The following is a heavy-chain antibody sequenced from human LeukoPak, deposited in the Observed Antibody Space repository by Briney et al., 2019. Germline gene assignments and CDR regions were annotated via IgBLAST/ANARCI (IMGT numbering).Heavy chain of an antibody. V-gene: IGHV3-53*01. CDR2: ITSGGNT. CDR1: GFTVSSNY. J-gene: IGHJ4*02. D-gene: IGHD5-12*01. Sequence: GGSLRLSCAASGFTVSSNYMNWVRQAPGKGLEWVSVITSGGNTYYADSVKGRLTTSRDNSKNTLYVQMNSLRAEDTAIYYCARGRGYRDYDRPLDYWGQGTLVTVSS. CDR3: ARGRGYRDYDRPLDY.